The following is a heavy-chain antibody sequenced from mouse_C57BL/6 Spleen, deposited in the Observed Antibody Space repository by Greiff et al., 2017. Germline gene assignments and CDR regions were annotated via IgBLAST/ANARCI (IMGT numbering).Heavy chain of an antibody. CDR1: GYAFSSYW. V-gene: IGHV1-80*01. CDR2: IYPGDGDT. Sequence: VQLQQSGASVKISCKASGYAFSSYWMNWVKQRPGKGLEWIGQIYPGDGDTNYNGKFKGKATLTADKSSSTAYMQLNSLTSEDSAVYFCAVAWFAYWGQGTLVTVSA. CDR3: AVAWFAY. J-gene: IGHJ3*01.